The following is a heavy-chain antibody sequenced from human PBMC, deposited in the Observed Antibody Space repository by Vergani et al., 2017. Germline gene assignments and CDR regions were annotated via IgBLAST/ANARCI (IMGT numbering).Heavy chain of an antibody. V-gene: IGHV2-70*01. CDR1: GFSLSTSGMC. CDR3: ARAPYSGSYWAFDI. D-gene: IGHD1-26*01. Sequence: QVTLRESGPALVKPTQTLTLTCTFSGFSLSTSGMCVSWIRQPPGKALEWLALIDWDDDKYYSTSLKTRLTISKDTSKNQVVLTMTNMDPGDTATYYCARAPYSGSYWAFDIWGQGTMVTVSS. J-gene: IGHJ3*02. CDR2: IDWDDDK.